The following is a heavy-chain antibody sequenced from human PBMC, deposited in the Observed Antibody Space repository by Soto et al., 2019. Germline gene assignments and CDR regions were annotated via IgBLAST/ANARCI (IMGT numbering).Heavy chain of an antibody. D-gene: IGHD6-13*01. CDR3: ASPPEYSSSWYAYYYYYMDV. Sequence: GGSLRLSCAASGFTFSSYAMSWVRQAPGKGLEWVSAISGSGGSTYYADSVKGRFTISRDNSKNTLYLQMNSLRAEDTAVYYCASPPEYSSSWYAYYYYYMDVWGKGTTVTVSS. V-gene: IGHV3-23*01. CDR1: GFTFSSYA. J-gene: IGHJ6*03. CDR2: ISGSGGST.